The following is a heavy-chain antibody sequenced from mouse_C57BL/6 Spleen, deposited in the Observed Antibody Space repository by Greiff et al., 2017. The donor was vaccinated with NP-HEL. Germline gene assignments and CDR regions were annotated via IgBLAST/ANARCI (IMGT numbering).Heavy chain of an antibody. D-gene: IGHD2-1*01. CDR1: GYTFTSYW. J-gene: IGHJ2*01. CDR2: IHPNSGST. Sequence: QVQLQQPGAELVKPGASVKLSCKASGYTFTSYWMHWVKQRPGQGLEWIGMIHPNSGSTNYNEKFKSKATLTVDKSSSTAYMQRSSLTSEDSAVYYCARHYGNSPVDYWGQGTTLTVSS. CDR3: ARHYGNSPVDY. V-gene: IGHV1-64*01.